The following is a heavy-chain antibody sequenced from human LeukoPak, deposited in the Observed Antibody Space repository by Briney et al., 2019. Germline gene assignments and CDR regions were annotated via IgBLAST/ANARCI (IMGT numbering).Heavy chain of an antibody. D-gene: IGHD3-22*01. CDR3: ARDLSHSSSGYYNWFDP. Sequence: SETLSLTCTVSGGSISSGSYYWSWIRQPAGKGLEWIGRIYTSGSTKYNPSLKSRVTISVDTSKNQFSLKLSSVTAADTAVYYCARDLSHSSSGYYNWFDPWGQGTLVTVSS. J-gene: IGHJ5*02. V-gene: IGHV4-61*02. CDR2: IYTSGST. CDR1: GGSISSGSYY.